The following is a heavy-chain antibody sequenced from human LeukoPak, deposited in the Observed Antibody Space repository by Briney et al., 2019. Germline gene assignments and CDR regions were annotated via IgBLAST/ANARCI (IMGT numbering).Heavy chain of an antibody. Sequence: GGSLRLSCAASRFTFSSYAMHWVRQAPGKGLEYVSAISSNGGSTYYANSVKGRFTISRDNSKNTLYLQMGSLRAEDMAVYYCARGTYCSSTSCYPYYYYYVDVWGKGTTVTVSS. CDR1: RFTFSSYA. D-gene: IGHD2-2*01. V-gene: IGHV3-64*01. CDR3: ARGTYCSSTSCYPYYYYYVDV. J-gene: IGHJ6*03. CDR2: ISSNGGST.